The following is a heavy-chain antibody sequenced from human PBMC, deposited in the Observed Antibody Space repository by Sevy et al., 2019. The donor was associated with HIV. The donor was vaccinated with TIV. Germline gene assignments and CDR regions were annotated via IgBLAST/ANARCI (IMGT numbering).Heavy chain of an antibody. CDR3: AREQLELHYFDY. V-gene: IGHV1-18*01. Sequence: ASVKVSCKASGYTFTSYCIIWVRQAPGQGLEWMGWISAYNGNTNYAQKLQGRVTMTTDTSTSTAYMELRSLRSDDTAVYYCAREQLELHYFDYWGQGTLVTVSS. CDR2: ISAYNGNT. CDR1: GYTFTSYC. J-gene: IGHJ4*02. D-gene: IGHD1-1*01.